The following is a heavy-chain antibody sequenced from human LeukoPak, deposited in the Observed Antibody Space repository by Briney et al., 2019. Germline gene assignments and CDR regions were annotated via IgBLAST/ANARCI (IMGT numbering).Heavy chain of an antibody. D-gene: IGHD6-19*01. J-gene: IGHJ4*02. V-gene: IGHV1-69*04. CDR3: ARGPPGYSSGWYDPLDY. CDR2: IIPILGIA. Sequence: SVKVSCKASGGTFSSYAISWVRQAPGQGLEWMGRIIPILGIANYAQKFQGRVTITADKSTSTAYMELSSLRSEDTAVYYCARGPPGYSSGWYDPLDYWGQGTLVTVSS. CDR1: GGTFSSYA.